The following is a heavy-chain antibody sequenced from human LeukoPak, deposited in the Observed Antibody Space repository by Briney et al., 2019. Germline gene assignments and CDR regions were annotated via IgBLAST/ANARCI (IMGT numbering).Heavy chain of an antibody. V-gene: IGHV6-1*01. CDR1: GDSVSSNSTA. CDR2: TYYRSKWYN. D-gene: IGHD3-10*01. Sequence: SQTLSLTSAISGDSVSSNSTAWNCIRQSPWRGLEWLGRTYYRSKWYNDYAVSVKSRITINPDTSKNQFSLQLHSVTPEDTAVYYCARERLTMVRGVIDYWGQGTLVTVSS. CDR3: ARERLTMVRGVIDY. J-gene: IGHJ4*02.